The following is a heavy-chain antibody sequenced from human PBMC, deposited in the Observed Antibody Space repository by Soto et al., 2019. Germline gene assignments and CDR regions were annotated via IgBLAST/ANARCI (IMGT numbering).Heavy chain of an antibody. CDR2: INAGNGNT. J-gene: IGHJ4*02. Sequence: ASVKVSCKASGYTFTSYAMHWVRQAPGQRLEWMGWINAGNGNTKYSQKFQGRVTITRDTSASTAYMELSSSVTAADTAVYYCATQPYYFDYWGQGTLVTVSS. V-gene: IGHV1-3*01. D-gene: IGHD6-13*01. CDR3: ATQPYYFDY. CDR1: GYTFTSYA.